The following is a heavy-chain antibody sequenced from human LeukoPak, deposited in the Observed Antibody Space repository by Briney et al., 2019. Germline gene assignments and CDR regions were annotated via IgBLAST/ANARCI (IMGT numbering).Heavy chain of an antibody. CDR2: IYYSGST. CDR3: ARVKREYRGLYYFDY. Sequence: PSETLSLTCTVSGGSISSGGYYWSWIRQHPGKGLEWIGYIYYSGSTYYNPSLKSRVTISVDTSKNQFSLKLSSVTAADTAVYYCARVKREYRGLYYFDYWGQGTLVTVSS. J-gene: IGHJ4*02. V-gene: IGHV4-30-4*08. D-gene: IGHD2/OR15-2a*01. CDR1: GGSISSGGYY.